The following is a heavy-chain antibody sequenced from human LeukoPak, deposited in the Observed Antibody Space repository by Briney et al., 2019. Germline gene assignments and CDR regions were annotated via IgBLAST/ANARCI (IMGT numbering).Heavy chain of an antibody. J-gene: IGHJ4*02. CDR1: GDSITSSNW. CDR3: ASRCVLTGEPY. CDR2: ISLSGST. V-gene: IGHV4-4*02. Sequence: PSETLSLTCAVYGDSITSSNWWTWVRQPPGKGLEWIGEISLSGSTNYNASLKSRVTISVDKSYNQFSLKLSSVTAADTAVYYFASRCVLTGEPYWGQGTLVTVSS. D-gene: IGHD7-27*01.